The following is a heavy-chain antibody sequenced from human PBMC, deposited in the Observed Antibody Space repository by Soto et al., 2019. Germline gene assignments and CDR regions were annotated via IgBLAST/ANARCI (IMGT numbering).Heavy chain of an antibody. Sequence: LRLSCAASGFTFSDYYMIWIRQAPGKGLEWVSYISSSGNTIYYADSVKGRFTISRDSAKNSLYLQMNSLRAEDTAVYYCARDYSDSSGFFGYYYGMDVWGQGTTVTVS. V-gene: IGHV3-11*01. CDR2: ISSSGNTI. CDR1: GFTFSDYY. CDR3: ARDYSDSSGFFGYYYGMDV. J-gene: IGHJ6*01. D-gene: IGHD3-22*01.